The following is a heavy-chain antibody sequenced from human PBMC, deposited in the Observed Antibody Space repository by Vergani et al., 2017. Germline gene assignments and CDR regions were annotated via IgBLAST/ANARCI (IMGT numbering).Heavy chain of an antibody. CDR2: IYPADSDT. Sequence: EVELVQSGPEMRTPGESLKISCKGSEYSFGNYWIGWVRQMPGKGLEWMGIIYPADSDTRYSPSFQGQVTISADKSISTAFLQGDSLKPSDTALYYCAKHTTYTDSWGQGTLVTVSS. J-gene: IGHJ4*02. CDR1: EYSFGNYW. V-gene: IGHV5-51*01. CDR3: AKHTTYTDS. D-gene: IGHD1-1*01.